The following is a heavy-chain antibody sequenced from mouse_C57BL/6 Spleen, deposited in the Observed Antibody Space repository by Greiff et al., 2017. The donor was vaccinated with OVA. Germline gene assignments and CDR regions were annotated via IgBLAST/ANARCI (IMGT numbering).Heavy chain of an antibody. CDR1: GIDFSRYW. CDR3: ASGWSYWYFDV. D-gene: IGHD1-2*01. V-gene: IGHV4-1*01. CDR2: INPDSSTI. Sequence: EVKLMESGGGLVQPGGSLKLSCAASGIDFSRYWMSWVRRAPGKGLEWIGEINPDSSTINYAPSLKDKFIISRDNAKNTLYLQMSKVRSEDTALYYCASGWSYWYFDVWGTGTTVTVSS. J-gene: IGHJ1*03.